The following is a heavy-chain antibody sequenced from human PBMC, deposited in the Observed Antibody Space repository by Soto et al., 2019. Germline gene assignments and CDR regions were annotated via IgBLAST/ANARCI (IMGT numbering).Heavy chain of an antibody. CDR3: ARYFRGSGRYFFDY. CDR1: GFTFSSSF. Sequence: GGSLRLSCVASGFTFSSSFMGWVLQAPGKGLEWVANINQDGGGTYYVDSVEGRFTISRDNAKDSLYLQMNSLRGEDTAVYYCARYFRGSGRYFFDYWGQGTLVTVYS. CDR2: INQDGGGT. V-gene: IGHV3-7*03. J-gene: IGHJ4*02. D-gene: IGHD6-19*01.